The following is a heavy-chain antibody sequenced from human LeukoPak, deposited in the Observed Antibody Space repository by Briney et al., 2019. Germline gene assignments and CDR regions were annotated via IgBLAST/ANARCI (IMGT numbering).Heavy chain of an antibody. CDR1: GVSISGRGY. Sequence: SQTLSLTCSVSGVSISGRGYWGWIRQHPGKGLEWIGYIDYSGRTYYKPSLQSRVIISADTSKNQFTLKVSSVTAADTAVYYCATGYGSGWFDAWGQGAVVTVSS. D-gene: IGHD3-9*01. CDR2: IDYSGRT. V-gene: IGHV4-31*03. J-gene: IGHJ5*02. CDR3: ATGYGSGWFDA.